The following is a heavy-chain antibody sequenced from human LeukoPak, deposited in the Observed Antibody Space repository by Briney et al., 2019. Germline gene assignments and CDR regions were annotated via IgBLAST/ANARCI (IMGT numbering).Heavy chain of an antibody. CDR2: IYYSAST. CDR3: TRGDYSDAHWFDP. J-gene: IGHJ5*02. V-gene: IGHV4-30-4*01. CDR1: GGSISSCDYY. D-gene: IGHD4-17*01. Sequence: SETLSLTCTVSGGSISSCDYYWSWIRQPPGKGLEWIGYIYYSASTYYNPSLKSRVTISVDTSKNQFSLKLSSVTAADTAVYYCTRGDYSDAHWFDPWGQGTLVTVSS.